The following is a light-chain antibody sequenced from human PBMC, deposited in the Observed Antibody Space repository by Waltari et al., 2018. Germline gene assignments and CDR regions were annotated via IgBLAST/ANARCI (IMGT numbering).Light chain of an antibody. Sequence: EIVLTQSPATLSLSPGETATLSCRASHSVSNYLAWYQQKPGQAPRLLIYEASNRATGIPARFSGSGSGTDFTLTIGSLEPEDFAVYYCQQRSNWPPPITFGQGTRLEIK. CDR2: EAS. J-gene: IGKJ5*01. CDR3: QQRSNWPPPIT. CDR1: HSVSNY. V-gene: IGKV3-11*01.